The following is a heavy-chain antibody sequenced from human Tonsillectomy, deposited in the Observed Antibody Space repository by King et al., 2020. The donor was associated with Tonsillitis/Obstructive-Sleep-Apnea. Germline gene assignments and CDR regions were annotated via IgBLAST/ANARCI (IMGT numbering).Heavy chain of an antibody. CDR3: ARGGGKYDDSKYLYHYYYKDV. J-gene: IGHJ6*03. CDR1: GYIFTSYD. Sequence: VQLVQSGAEVKKPGASVKVSCKASGYIFTSYDINWVRQATGQGLEWMGWMNPNSGNTGYAQKFQGRVTITRNTSINTAYMELSGLRSEDTAVYYCARGGGKYDDSKYLYHYYYKDVWGNGTTVTVSS. V-gene: IGHV1-8*01. D-gene: IGHD4-11*01. CDR2: MNPNSGNT.